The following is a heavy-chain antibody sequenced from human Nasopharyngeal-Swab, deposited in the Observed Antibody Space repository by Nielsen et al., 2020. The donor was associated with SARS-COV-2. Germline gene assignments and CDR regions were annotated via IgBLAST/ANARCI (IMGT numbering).Heavy chain of an antibody. V-gene: IGHV3-11*06. CDR3: ARDGYKQQLVPFDY. CDR1: GFTFSDYY. J-gene: IGHJ4*02. D-gene: IGHD6-13*01. Sequence: GESLKISCAASGFTFSDYYMSWIRQAPGKGLEWVSYISGSGSYANYADSVTGRFPISRDNANNSMYLQMNSLRAEDTAVYYCARDGYKQQLVPFDYWGQGTLVTVSS. CDR2: ISGSGSYA.